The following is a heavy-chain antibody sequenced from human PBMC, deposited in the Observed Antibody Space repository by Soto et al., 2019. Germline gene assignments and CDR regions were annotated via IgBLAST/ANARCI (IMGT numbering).Heavy chain of an antibody. D-gene: IGHD2-21*02. CDR1: GGSISSGDYY. CDR3: ASSGCGGDCYSAYYYYGMDV. Sequence: PSETLSLTCTVSGGSISSGDYYWSWIRQPPGKGLEWIGYIYYSGSTYYNPSLKSRVTISVDTSKNQFSLKLSSVTAADTAVYYCASSGCGGDCYSAYYYYGMDVWGQGTTVTVS. V-gene: IGHV4-30-4*01. CDR2: IYYSGST. J-gene: IGHJ6*02.